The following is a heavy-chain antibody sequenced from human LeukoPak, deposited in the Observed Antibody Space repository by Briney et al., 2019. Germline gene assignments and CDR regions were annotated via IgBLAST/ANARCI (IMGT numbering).Heavy chain of an antibody. V-gene: IGHV3-21*04. J-gene: IGHJ4*02. Sequence: KPGGSLRLACAASGFTFSSYSMSWVRQAPGKGLEWVSSINSSSIFIYYADSVKGRFTISRDNAKNSLYLQMNSLRAEDTAVYYCAKDTGKYYYDSSGYRAFDYWGQGPLVTVSS. CDR1: GFTFSSYS. CDR2: INSSSIFI. D-gene: IGHD3-22*01. CDR3: AKDTGKYYYDSSGYRAFDY.